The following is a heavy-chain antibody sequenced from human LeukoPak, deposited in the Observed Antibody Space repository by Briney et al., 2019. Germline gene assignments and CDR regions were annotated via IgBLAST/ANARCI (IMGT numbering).Heavy chain of an antibody. CDR1: GGSFSGNY. CDR3: ARAEWELSY. Sequence: SETQSLTCAVYGGSFSGNYWSWIRQPPGKGLEWIGEINHSGSTNYNPSLKSRVTISVDTSKNQFSLKLSSVTAADTAVYYCARAEWELSYWGQGTLVTVSS. V-gene: IGHV4-34*01. D-gene: IGHD1-26*01. CDR2: INHSGST. J-gene: IGHJ4*02.